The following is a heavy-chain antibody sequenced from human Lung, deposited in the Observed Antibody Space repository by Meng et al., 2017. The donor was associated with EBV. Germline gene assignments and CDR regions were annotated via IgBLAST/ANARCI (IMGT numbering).Heavy chain of an antibody. J-gene: IGHJ2*01. CDR3: AIGQKGYIDL. Sequence: QVDLQEPGPGLVKPSQTLPLTCTVSGGSISSSNYYWSWIRQPPGKGLEWSGHIYNSGSTYYNPSLKSRITISVDTSKNQFSLKLSSVTAADTAVYYCAIGQKGYIDLWGRGTLVTVSS. V-gene: IGHV4-30-4*01. CDR1: GGSISSSNYY. CDR2: IYNSGST.